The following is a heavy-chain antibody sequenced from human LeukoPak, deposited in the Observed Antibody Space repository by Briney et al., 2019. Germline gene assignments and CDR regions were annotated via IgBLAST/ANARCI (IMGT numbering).Heavy chain of an antibody. CDR3: ASSYYGSGKHNWFDP. J-gene: IGHJ5*02. CDR1: GGSFSGYY. Sequence: SETLSLTCAVYGGSFSGYYWSWIRQPPGKGLEWIGEINHSGSTNYNPSLKSRVTISVDTSKNQFSLKLSSVTAADTAVYYCASSYYGSGKHNWFDPWGQGTLVTVSS. V-gene: IGHV4-34*01. D-gene: IGHD3-10*01. CDR2: INHSGST.